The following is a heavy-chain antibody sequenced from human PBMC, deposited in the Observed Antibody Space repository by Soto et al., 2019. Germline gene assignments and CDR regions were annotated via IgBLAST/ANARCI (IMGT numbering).Heavy chain of an antibody. CDR1: GGTFSSYA. D-gene: IGHD2-2*02. CDR2: IIPIFGTA. J-gene: IGHJ6*02. CDR3: ARDGIVVVPAAIRSSYYYYGMDV. V-gene: IGHV1-69*13. Sequence: SVKVSCKASGGTFSSYAISWVRQAPGQGLEWMGGIIPIFGTANYAQKFQGRVTITADESTSTAYMELSSLRSEDTAVYYCARDGIVVVPAAIRSSYYYYGMDVWGQGTTVTVSS.